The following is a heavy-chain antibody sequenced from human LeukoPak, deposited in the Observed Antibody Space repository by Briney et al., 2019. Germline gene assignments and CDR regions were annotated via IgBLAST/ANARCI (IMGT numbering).Heavy chain of an antibody. D-gene: IGHD3-22*01. CDR2: ISGSGGST. V-gene: IGHV3-23*01. Sequence: PGGSLRLSCAASGFTFSSYGMSWVRQAPGKGLEWVSAISGSGGSTYYADSVKGRFTISRDNSKNTLYLQMNSLRAEDTAVYYCAKWVTYYDSSGYYFYWGQGTLVTVSS. CDR3: AKWVTYYDSSGYYFY. J-gene: IGHJ4*02. CDR1: GFTFSSYG.